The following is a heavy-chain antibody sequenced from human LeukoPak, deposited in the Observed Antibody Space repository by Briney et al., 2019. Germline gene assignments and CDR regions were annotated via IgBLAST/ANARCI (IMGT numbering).Heavy chain of an antibody. J-gene: IGHJ4*02. CDR3: ATGVTAIENFDY. V-gene: IGHV3-30*03. CDR1: GFTFCSSG. CDR2: VSFDGSDK. D-gene: IGHD2-21*02. Sequence: PGGSLRLSRAAPGFTFCSSGLHSVRQAPGKGLEWVAVVSFDGSDKYYVDSVKGRFTISRDNRKNILYLQMSSLSIEDTALYYCATGVTAIENFDYWGQGTLVTVSS.